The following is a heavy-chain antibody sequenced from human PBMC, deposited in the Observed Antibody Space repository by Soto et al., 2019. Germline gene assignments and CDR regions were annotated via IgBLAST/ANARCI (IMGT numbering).Heavy chain of an antibody. Sequence: SVKASCNASGGTFSSYAISWVRQAPGQGLEWMGGIIPIFGTANYAQKFQGRVTITADESTSTAYMELSSLRSEDTAVYYCARRYCSGGSCYFWYFDLWGRGTLVT. CDR3: ARRYCSGGSCYFWYFDL. CDR2: IIPIFGTA. J-gene: IGHJ2*01. V-gene: IGHV1-69*13. D-gene: IGHD2-15*01. CDR1: GGTFSSYA.